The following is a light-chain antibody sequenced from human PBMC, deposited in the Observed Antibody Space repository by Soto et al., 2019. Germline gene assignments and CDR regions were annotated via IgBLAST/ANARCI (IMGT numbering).Light chain of an antibody. CDR3: QQYGSFGWT. CDR2: GAS. J-gene: IGKJ1*01. V-gene: IGKV3-20*01. Sequence: EIALTQSPGTLSLSPGERATLSCRPSQSVSSSYLAWYQQKPGQAPRLLIYGASSRATGIPDRFSGSGSGTDFTLTISSLEPEDFAVYYCQQYGSFGWTCGQGTKVDIK. CDR1: QSVSSSY.